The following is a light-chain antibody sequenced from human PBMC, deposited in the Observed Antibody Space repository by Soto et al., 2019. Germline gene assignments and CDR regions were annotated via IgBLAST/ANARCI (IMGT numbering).Light chain of an antibody. CDR2: GVF. J-gene: IGKJ1*01. CDR1: QSVRSN. CDR3: QEYNDWTLT. Sequence: EIVMTQSPVTLSVSPGERATLSCRARQSVRSNLACCQQKPGQASSLLIYGVFTRATGIPARFSGTGSGTEFTLPISSLQAEEFALDYCQEYNDWTLTFGQGTKVDIK. V-gene: IGKV3-15*01.